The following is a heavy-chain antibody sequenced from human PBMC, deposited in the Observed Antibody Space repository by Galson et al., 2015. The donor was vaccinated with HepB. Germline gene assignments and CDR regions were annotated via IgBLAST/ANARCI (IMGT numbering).Heavy chain of an antibody. J-gene: IGHJ2*01. CDR2: ISGSGGST. Sequence: LRLSCAASGFTFSSYAMSWVRQAPGKGLEWVSAISGSGGSTYYADSVKGRFTISRDNSKNTLYLQMNSLRAEDTAVYYCAKILHYYDSSGHYWYFDLWGRGTLVTVSS. CDR3: AKILHYYDSSGHYWYFDL. D-gene: IGHD3-22*01. V-gene: IGHV3-23*01. CDR1: GFTFSSYA.